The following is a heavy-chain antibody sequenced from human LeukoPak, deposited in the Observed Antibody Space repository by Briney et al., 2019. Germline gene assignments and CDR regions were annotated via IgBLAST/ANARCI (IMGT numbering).Heavy chain of an antibody. J-gene: IGHJ5*02. CDR3: ARLEWELRQPTNWFDP. CDR1: GGSISSSSYY. CDR2: IYYSGST. D-gene: IGHD1-26*01. V-gene: IGHV4-39*01. Sequence: SETLSLTCTVSGGSISSSSYYWGWIRQPPGKGLEWIGRIYYSGSTYYNPSLKSRVTISVDTSKNQFSLKLSSVTAADTAVYYCARLEWELRQPTNWFDPWGQGTLVTVSS.